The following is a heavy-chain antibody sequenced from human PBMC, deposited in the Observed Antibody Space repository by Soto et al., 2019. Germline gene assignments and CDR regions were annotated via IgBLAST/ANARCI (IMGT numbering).Heavy chain of an antibody. CDR1: EYSLSTGGVT. J-gene: IGHJ4*02. V-gene: IGHV2-5*01. Sequence: GPPVGNDSRSLRLTCTFTEYSLSTGGVTVGWICQPPGKVLEWLALIYWNDDQHYRPSLRSSVTITNDTSKNHVVLTMTNVDPVDTATYYCAHRYLVTGPINYWGPVTLFTLS. CDR2: IYWNDDQ. D-gene: IGHD2-21*02. CDR3: AHRYLVTGPINY.